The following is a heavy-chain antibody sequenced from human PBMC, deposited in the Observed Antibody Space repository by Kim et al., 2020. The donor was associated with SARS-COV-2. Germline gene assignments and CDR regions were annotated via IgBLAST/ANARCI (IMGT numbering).Heavy chain of an antibody. CDR2: ISSNGGST. CDR3: VKGGSSWYGTRVFGDY. J-gene: IGHJ4*02. V-gene: IGHV3-64D*09. Sequence: GGSLRLSCSASGFTFSSYAMHWVRQAPGKGLEYVSAISSNGGSTYYADSVKGRFTISRDNSKNTLYLQMSSLRAEDTAVYYCVKGGSSWYGTRVFGDYWGQGTLVTVSS. D-gene: IGHD6-13*01. CDR1: GFTFSSYA.